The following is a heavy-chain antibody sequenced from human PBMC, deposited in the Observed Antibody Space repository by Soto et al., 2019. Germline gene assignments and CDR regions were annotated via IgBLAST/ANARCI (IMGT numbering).Heavy chain of an antibody. Sequence: PSEMLSLTCAVYGGYFRGYYWSWIRQPPGKGLEWIGEINHSGSTNYNPSLKSRVTISVDTSKNQFSLKLSSVTAADTAVYYCARGRRDIVVVTAATGHYYYYYYMDVWGKGTTVTVSS. V-gene: IGHV4-34*01. CDR3: ARGRRDIVVVTAATGHYYYYYYMDV. CDR1: GGYFRGYY. J-gene: IGHJ6*03. CDR2: INHSGST. D-gene: IGHD2-2*01.